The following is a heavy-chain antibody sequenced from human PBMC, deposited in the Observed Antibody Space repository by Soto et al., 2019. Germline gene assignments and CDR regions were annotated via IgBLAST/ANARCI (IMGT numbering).Heavy chain of an antibody. CDR3: ARAHSTGWPYFDH. CDR1: GFPFYSYG. Sequence: GGSLRLSCVASGFPFYSYGIHWVRRAPAKGLEWVATIGFAGNNKYYADSVKGRFTISRDNSKNTLYLHINSLKVEDTAIYYCARAHSTGWPYFDHWGPGTLVTVSS. V-gene: IGHV3-33*01. CDR2: IGFAGNNK. J-gene: IGHJ4*02. D-gene: IGHD6-19*01.